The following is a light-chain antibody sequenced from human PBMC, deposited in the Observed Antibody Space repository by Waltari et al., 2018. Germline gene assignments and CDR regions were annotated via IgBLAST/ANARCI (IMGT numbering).Light chain of an antibody. Sequence: DIQMTQSPSTLSASVGDRITITCRTSQSVKNNLAWYQQKPGKTPKVLIHKGSRLEGGVPSRFSGSGYGTEFTLTISSLQPDDFATYYCQEYDSLPVTFGGGTRVEIK. CDR3: QEYDSLPVT. J-gene: IGKJ4*01. CDR1: QSVKNN. V-gene: IGKV1-5*03. CDR2: KGS.